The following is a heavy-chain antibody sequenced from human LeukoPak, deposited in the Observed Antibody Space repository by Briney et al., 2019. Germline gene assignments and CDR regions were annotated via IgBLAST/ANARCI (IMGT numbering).Heavy chain of an antibody. CDR2: VSYSGST. CDR1: GGSISYGGYY. D-gene: IGHD5-12*01. CDR3: ARAPRGYSGYDFSYWFDP. Sequence: SQTLSPTCTVSGGSISYGGYYWSWIRQHPGKGLEWIGYVSYSGSTYYNSSLESRLIISVDTSKNQFSLKLSSVTAADTAVYYCARAPRGYSGYDFSYWFDPWGQGTLVTVSS. V-gene: IGHV4-31*03. J-gene: IGHJ5*02.